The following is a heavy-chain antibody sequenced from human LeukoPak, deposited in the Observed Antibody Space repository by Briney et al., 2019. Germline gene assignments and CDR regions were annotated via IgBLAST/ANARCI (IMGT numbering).Heavy chain of an antibody. V-gene: IGHV3-30*14. J-gene: IGHJ4*02. CDR1: GFTFRNYV. CDR3: AREGYYGSGSPPSLYFDY. CDR2: TSSDLNVK. D-gene: IGHD3-10*01. Sequence: GSLGLSCAASGFTFRNYVIHWVRQAPGKGLEWVAVTSSDLNVKLYADSVKGRFTISRDNSRSTLYFQMNSLRPEDTAIYYCAREGYYGSGSPPSLYFDYWGQGTLVTVSS.